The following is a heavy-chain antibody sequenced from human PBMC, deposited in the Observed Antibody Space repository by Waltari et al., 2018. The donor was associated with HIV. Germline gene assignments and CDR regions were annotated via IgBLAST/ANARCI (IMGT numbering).Heavy chain of an antibody. J-gene: IGHJ6*02. V-gene: IGHV1-8*01. CDR3: ARGNIWSGHTDYYGMDV. CDR2: MNPNSGNT. CDR1: GYTFTSYA. Sequence: QVQLVQSGAEVKKPGASVKVSCKASGYTFTSYAINWVRQATGQGLEWMGWMNPNSGNTGYAQKFQGRVTMTRNTSISTAYMELSSLRSEDTAVYYCARGNIWSGHTDYYGMDVWGQGTTVTVSS. D-gene: IGHD3-3*01.